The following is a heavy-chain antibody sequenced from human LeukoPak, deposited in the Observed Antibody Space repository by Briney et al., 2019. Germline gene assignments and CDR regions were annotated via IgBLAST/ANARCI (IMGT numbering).Heavy chain of an antibody. V-gene: IGHV4-34*01. J-gene: IGHJ5*02. CDR2: INARGDT. CDR3: ARGQVPAARGYNWFDT. Sequence: SETLSLTCAVYGWSFNDYYWNWIRQPPGKGLEWIGEINARGDTNYNPSLKSRVTISVDTSKKQFSLRLTSMIAADTALYYCARGQVPAARGYNWFDTWGQGTLVTVSS. CDR1: GWSFNDYY. D-gene: IGHD2-2*01.